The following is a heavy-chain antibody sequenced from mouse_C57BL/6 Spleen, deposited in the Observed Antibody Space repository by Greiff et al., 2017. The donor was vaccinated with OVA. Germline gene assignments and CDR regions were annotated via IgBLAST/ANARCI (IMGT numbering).Heavy chain of an antibody. D-gene: IGHD1-1*01. CDR3: ARGGSSYWYFDV. V-gene: IGHV1-59*01. CDR2: IDPSDSYT. J-gene: IGHJ1*03. Sequence: QVQLKQPGAELVRPGTSVKLSCKASGYTFTSYWMHWVKQRPGQGLEWIGVIDPSDSYTNYNQKFKGKATLTVDTSSSTAYMQLSSLTSEDSAVYYCARGGSSYWYFDVWGTGTTVTVSS. CDR1: GYTFTSYW.